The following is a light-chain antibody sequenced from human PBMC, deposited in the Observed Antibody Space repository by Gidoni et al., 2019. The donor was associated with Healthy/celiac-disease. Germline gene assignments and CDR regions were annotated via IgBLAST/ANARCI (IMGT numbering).Light chain of an antibody. CDR3: QQRSNWLYT. CDR1: QSVSSY. CDR2: DAS. V-gene: IGKV3-11*01. J-gene: IGKJ2*01. Sequence: EIVLTQSPATVSLSPGDRATLSCRASQSVSSYLAWYQQKPGQAPRLLIYDASTRATGIPARFSGSGSGTDFTLTISSLEPEDFAVYYCQQRSNWLYTFGQGTKLEIK.